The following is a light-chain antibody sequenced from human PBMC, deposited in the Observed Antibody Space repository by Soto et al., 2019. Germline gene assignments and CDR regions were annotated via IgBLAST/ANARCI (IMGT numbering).Light chain of an antibody. V-gene: IGKV3-20*01. CDR1: QSVGSSF. CDR2: GAS. CDR3: QQYGSSGST. J-gene: IGKJ1*01. Sequence: EIVLTQSPGTLSLSPGERAALSCRASQSVGSSFLAWYQQKPGQAPRLLIFGASSRATGIPDSFSGSGSGTDFTLTISSLEPEDFAVYYCQQYGSSGSTFGQGTKVEIK.